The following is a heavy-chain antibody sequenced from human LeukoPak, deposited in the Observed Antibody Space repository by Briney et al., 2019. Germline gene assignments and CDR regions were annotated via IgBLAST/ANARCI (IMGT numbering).Heavy chain of an antibody. CDR1: GGSISSYY. V-gene: IGHV4-59*01. Sequence: PSETLSLTCTVSGGSISSYYWSWIRQPPGKGLEWIGHIYYSGSTNYNPSLKSRVTISVDTSKNQFSLKLSSVTAADTAVYYCARGGAYYDILTGYSYNWFDPWGQGTLVTVSS. CDR3: ARGGAYYDILTGYSYNWFDP. CDR2: IYYSGST. J-gene: IGHJ5*02. D-gene: IGHD3-9*01.